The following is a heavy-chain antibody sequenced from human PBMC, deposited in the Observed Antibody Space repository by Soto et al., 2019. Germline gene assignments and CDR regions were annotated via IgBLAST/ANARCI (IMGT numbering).Heavy chain of an antibody. Sequence: HPGGSLRLSCAASGFTFSSYAMSWVRQAPGKGLEWVSAISGSGGSTNYADSVKGRLTISRDNSKNTLYLQMNSLRAEDTAVYYCAKGGGYYHYFDNWGQGTLVTVSS. CDR3: AKGGGYYHYFDN. CDR2: ISGSGGST. CDR1: GFTFSSYA. D-gene: IGHD3-22*01. J-gene: IGHJ4*02. V-gene: IGHV3-23*01.